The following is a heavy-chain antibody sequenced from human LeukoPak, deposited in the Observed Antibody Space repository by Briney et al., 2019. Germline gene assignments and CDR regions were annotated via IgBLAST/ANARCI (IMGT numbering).Heavy chain of an antibody. CDR2: IYCSGST. CDR3: ARGDTAYCGGDCYSSWFDP. D-gene: IGHD2-21*02. V-gene: IGHV4-39*07. CDR1: GGSISSSSYY. J-gene: IGHJ5*02. Sequence: SETLSLTCTVSGGSISSSSYYWGWIRQPPGKGLEWIGSIYCSGSTYYNPSLKSRVTISVDTSKNQFSLKLSSVTAADTAVYYCARGDTAYCGGDCYSSWFDPWGQGTLVTVSS.